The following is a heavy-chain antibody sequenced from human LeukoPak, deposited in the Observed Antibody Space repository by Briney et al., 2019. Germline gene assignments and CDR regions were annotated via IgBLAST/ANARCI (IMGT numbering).Heavy chain of an antibody. D-gene: IGHD6-6*01. J-gene: IGHJ4*02. V-gene: IGHV3-30*04. CDR2: ISYDGSNK. CDR1: GFTFSSYA. Sequence: GGSLRLSCAASGFTFSSYAMHWVRQAPGKGLEWVAVISYDGSNKYYADSVKGRFTISRDNSKNTLYLQMNSLRAEDTAVYYCAKVHSSSGQDYWGQGTLVTVSS. CDR3: AKVHSSSGQDY.